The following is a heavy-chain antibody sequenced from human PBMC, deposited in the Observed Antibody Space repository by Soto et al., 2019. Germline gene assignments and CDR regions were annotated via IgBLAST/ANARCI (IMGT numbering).Heavy chain of an antibody. J-gene: IGHJ4*02. CDR1: GFTFSSYA. V-gene: IGHV3-30-3*01. CDR2: ISYDGSNK. Sequence: QVQLVESGGGVVQPGRSLRLSCAASGFTFSSYAMHWVRQAPGKGLEWVAVISYDGSNKYYADSVKGRFTISRDNSKNTLYLQMNSLRAEDTAVYYCARPRDSSGYSFDYWGQGTLVTVSS. CDR3: ARPRDSSGYSFDY. D-gene: IGHD3-22*01.